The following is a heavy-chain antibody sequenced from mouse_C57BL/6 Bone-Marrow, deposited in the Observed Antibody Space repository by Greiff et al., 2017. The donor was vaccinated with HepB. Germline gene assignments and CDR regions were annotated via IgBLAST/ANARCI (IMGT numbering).Heavy chain of an antibody. D-gene: IGHD1-1*01. CDR2: INPSSGYT. CDR1: GYTFTSYW. V-gene: IGHV1-7*01. Sequence: VQLQQSGAELAKPGASVKLSCKASGYTFTSYWMHWVNQRLGQGLEWIGYINPSSGYTKYNQKFKDKATLTADKSSSTAYMQLSSLTYEYSAVYYCAREDTTVVARNGFAYWGQGTRVTVSA. J-gene: IGHJ3*01. CDR3: AREDTTVVARNGFAY.